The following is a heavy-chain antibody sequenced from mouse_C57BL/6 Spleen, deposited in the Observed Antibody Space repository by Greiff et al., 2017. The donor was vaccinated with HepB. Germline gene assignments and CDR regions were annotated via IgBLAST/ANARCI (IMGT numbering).Heavy chain of an antibody. Sequence: EVKVVESGGGLVKPGGSLKLSCAASGFTFSSYAMSWVRQTPEKRLEWVATISDGGSYTYYPDNVKGRFTISRDNAKNNLYLQMSHLKSEDTAMYYCAPYSNYRYFDVWGTGTTVTVSS. CDR3: APYSNYRYFDV. CDR2: ISDGGSYT. V-gene: IGHV5-4*03. J-gene: IGHJ1*03. CDR1: GFTFSSYA. D-gene: IGHD2-5*01.